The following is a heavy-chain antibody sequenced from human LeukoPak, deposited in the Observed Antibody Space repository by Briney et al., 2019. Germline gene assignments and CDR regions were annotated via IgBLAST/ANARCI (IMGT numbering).Heavy chain of an antibody. CDR3: ARGVDPLPMSGSSSWYPYYYYYMDV. J-gene: IGHJ6*03. CDR1: GGSFSGYY. V-gene: IGHV4-34*01. Sequence: SETLSLTCAVYGGSFSGYYWSWIRQPPGKGVEWIGEINHSGSTNYNPSLKSRVTISVDTSKNQFSLKLSSVTAADTAVYYCARGVDPLPMSGSSSWYPYYYYYMDVWGKGTTVTVSS. D-gene: IGHD6-13*01. CDR2: INHSGST.